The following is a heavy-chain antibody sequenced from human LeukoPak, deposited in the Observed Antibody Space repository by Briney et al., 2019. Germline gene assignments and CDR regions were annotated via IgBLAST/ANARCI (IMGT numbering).Heavy chain of an antibody. Sequence: GGSLRLSCAASGFTFSSYEVNWVRQAPGKGLEWASYISSSGSTIYYADSVKGRFTISRDNAKNSLYLQMNSLRAEDTAVYYCAELGINMIGGVWGKGTTVTISS. V-gene: IGHV3-48*03. D-gene: IGHD3-10*02. J-gene: IGHJ6*04. CDR2: ISSSGSTI. CDR1: GFTFSSYE. CDR3: AELGINMIGGV.